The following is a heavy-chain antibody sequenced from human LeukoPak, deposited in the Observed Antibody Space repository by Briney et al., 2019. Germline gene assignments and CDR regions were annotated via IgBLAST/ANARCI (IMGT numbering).Heavy chain of an antibody. CDR2: IRYDGSNK. Sequence: GGSLRLSXAASGFTFSSYGMHWIRQAPGKGLEWVAFIRYDGSNKYYADSVKGRFTISRDNSKNTLYLQMNSLRAEDTAVYYCAKSEEAYGDLTLFDYWGQGTLVTVSS. CDR3: AKSEEAYGDLTLFDY. CDR1: GFTFSSYG. V-gene: IGHV3-30*02. D-gene: IGHD4-17*01. J-gene: IGHJ4*02.